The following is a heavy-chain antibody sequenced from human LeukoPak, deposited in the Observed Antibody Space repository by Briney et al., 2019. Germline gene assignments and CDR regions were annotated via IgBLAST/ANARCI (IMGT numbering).Heavy chain of an antibody. CDR2: IKQDGSEK. V-gene: IGHV3-7*01. Sequence: GGSLRLSCAASGFTFSSYAMSWVRQAPGKGLEWVANIKQDGSEKYYVDSVKGRFTISRDNAKNSLYLQMNSLRAEDTAVYYCARVFSSGWYEDYWGQGTLVTVSS. J-gene: IGHJ4*02. CDR1: GFTFSSYA. CDR3: ARVFSSGWYEDY. D-gene: IGHD6-19*01.